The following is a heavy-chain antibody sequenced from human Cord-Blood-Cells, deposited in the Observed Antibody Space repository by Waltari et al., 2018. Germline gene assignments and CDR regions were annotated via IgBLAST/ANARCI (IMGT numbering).Heavy chain of an antibody. CDR3: ARGVGLRFLEWSFDY. Sequence: QVQLQQSGPGLVKPSQTLSLTCAISGDSVSSHSAAWNWLRHSPSRGLELLGRTYYRSKWYNDYAVSVKSRITINPDTSKNQFSLQLNSVTPEDTAVYYCARGVGLRFLEWSFDYWGQGTLVTVSS. J-gene: IGHJ4*02. D-gene: IGHD3-3*01. CDR2: TYYRSKWYN. V-gene: IGHV6-1*01. CDR1: GDSVSSHSAA.